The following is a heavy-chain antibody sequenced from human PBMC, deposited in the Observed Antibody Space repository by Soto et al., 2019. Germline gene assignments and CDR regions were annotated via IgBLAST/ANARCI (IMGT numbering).Heavy chain of an antibody. CDR2: ISSNGGTT. J-gene: IGHJ4*02. D-gene: IGHD1-7*01. Sequence: EVQLAESGGGMVQPGGSLRLSCVASGFTFSSYDMHWVRQAPGKGLECVLSISSNGGTTYYGNSVKGRFTISRDNSKNTLYLQMGSLRAEDMAVYYCVRRVSGNYDYWGQGTLVTVSS. CDR1: GFTFSSYD. CDR3: VRRVSGNYDY. V-gene: IGHV3-64*01.